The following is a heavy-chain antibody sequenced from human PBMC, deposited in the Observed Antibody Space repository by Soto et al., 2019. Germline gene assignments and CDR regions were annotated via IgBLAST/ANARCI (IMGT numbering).Heavy chain of an antibody. V-gene: IGHV3-7*01. CDR3: ARGARGKDST. Sequence: EVQLVESGGGLVQPGGSLRLSCVASGFTFTNYWMHWVRQTAGKRLEWLADIQQDGGDHNYVDSVRGRFTSSRDNAKNSLYLQLSSLTAADTAVYFCARGARGKDSTWGRGTLVTVSS. D-gene: IGHD4-4*01. CDR1: GFTFTNYW. J-gene: IGHJ1*01. CDR2: IQQDGGDH.